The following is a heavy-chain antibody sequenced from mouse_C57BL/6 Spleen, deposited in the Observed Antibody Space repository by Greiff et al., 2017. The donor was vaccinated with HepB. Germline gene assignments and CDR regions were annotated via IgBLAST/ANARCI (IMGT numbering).Heavy chain of an antibody. CDR1: GYTFTSYW. CDR3: TRRDYGSSSGAMDY. CDR2: IYPGNSDT. D-gene: IGHD1-1*01. V-gene: IGHV1-5*01. J-gene: IGHJ4*01. Sequence: EVQLQQSGTVLARPGASVKMSCKTSGYTFTSYWMHWVKQRPGQGLEWIGAIYPGNSDTSYNQKFKGKAKLTAVTSASTAYMELSSLTNEDSAVYYGTRRDYGSSSGAMDYWGQGTSVTVSS.